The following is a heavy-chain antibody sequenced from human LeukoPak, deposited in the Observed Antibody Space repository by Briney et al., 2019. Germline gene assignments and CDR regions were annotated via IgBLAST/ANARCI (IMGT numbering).Heavy chain of an antibody. CDR2: IIPIFGTA. CDR3: ARDCSGGSCPGWDAFDI. J-gene: IGHJ3*02. Sequence: ASVKVSCKASGYTFTSYYMHWVRQAPGQGLEWMGGIIPIFGTANYAQKFQGRVTITADKSTSTAYMELSRLRSEDTAVYYCARDCSGGSCPGWDAFDIWGQGTMVTVSS. D-gene: IGHD2-15*01. CDR1: GYTFTSYY. V-gene: IGHV1-69*06.